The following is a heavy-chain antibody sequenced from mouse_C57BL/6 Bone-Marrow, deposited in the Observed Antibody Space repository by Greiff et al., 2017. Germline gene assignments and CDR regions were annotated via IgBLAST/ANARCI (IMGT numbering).Heavy chain of an antibody. CDR1: GYTFTSYG. V-gene: IGHV1-58*01. Sequence: EVQLQQSGAELVRPGSSVKMSCKTSGYTFTSYGINWVKQRPGQGLEWIGYIYIGNGYTEYNEKFKGKATLTSATSSSTAYMQRSSLTSEDSAIDFGASWVYCGSSAWYLDVWGTGTTVTVSS. J-gene: IGHJ1*03. D-gene: IGHD1-1*01. CDR2: IYIGNGYT. CDR3: ASWVYCGSSAWYLDV.